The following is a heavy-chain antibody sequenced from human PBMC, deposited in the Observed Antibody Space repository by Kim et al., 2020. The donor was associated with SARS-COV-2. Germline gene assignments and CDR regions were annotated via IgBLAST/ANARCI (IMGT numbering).Heavy chain of an antibody. CDR1: GGSISSSSYY. CDR3: ARHGLDCSSTSCLNNWFDP. Sequence: TLSLTCSVSGGSISSSSYYWGWIRQPPGKGLEWIGSIYYSGSTYYNPSLKSRVTISVDTSKNQFSLKLSSVTAADTAVYYCARHGLDCSSTSCLNNWFDPWGQGTLVTVSS. J-gene: IGHJ5*02. V-gene: IGHV4-39*01. CDR2: IYYSGST. D-gene: IGHD2-2*01.